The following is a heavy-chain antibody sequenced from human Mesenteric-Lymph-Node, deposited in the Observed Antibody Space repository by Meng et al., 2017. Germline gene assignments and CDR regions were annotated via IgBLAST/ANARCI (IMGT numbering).Heavy chain of an antibody. Sequence: GESLKISCAASGFTFSNTWMHWVRQAPGKGLEWVSAISGSGGSTYYADSVKGRFTISRDNSKNTLYLQMNSLRAEDTAVYYCAKDLDYYDTGFDYWGQGTLVTVSS. CDR1: GFTFSNTW. V-gene: IGHV3-23*01. J-gene: IGHJ4*02. CDR2: ISGSGGST. D-gene: IGHD3-22*01. CDR3: AKDLDYYDTGFDY.